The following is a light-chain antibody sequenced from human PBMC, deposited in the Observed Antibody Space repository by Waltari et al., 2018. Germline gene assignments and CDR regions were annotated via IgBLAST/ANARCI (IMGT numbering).Light chain of an antibody. V-gene: IGLV2-11*01. Sequence: QSALTQPRSVSGSPGQSVTISCTGTSSDVGGYNYVSWYQQHPGKAPKLMIYDVNNRPSWVPDRFSGSKSCNTASLTISGLQADDEAYFYCCPYAGSYILVFGGGTKLTVL. J-gene: IGLJ2*01. CDR2: DVN. CDR1: SSDVGGYNY. CDR3: CPYAGSYILV.